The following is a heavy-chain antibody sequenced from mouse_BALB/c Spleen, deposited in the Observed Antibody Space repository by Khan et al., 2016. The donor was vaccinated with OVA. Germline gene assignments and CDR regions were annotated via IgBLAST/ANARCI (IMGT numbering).Heavy chain of an antibody. D-gene: IGHD3-2*01. Sequence: QVQLQQSGAELVRPGVSVKISCKGSGYTFTDYGIHWVKQSHAKSLEWIGVISTYYGDASYNQKFKGKATMNVDKSSSTAYMALARLTSEDSAIYYCASDGSGEEFAYWGQGTLVTVSA. CDR2: ISTYYGDA. V-gene: IGHV1S137*01. CDR3: ASDGSGEEFAY. CDR1: GYTFTDYG. J-gene: IGHJ3*01.